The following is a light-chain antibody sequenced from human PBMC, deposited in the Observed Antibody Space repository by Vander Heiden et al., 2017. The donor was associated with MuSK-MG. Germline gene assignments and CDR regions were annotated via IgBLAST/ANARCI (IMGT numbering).Light chain of an antibody. CDR1: SSNIGAGDD. Sequence: QSVLTQPPSVSGAPGQMFTTYCNGSSSNIGAGDDVNWYQQLQGTAPKLLIYGNSNRPSGVPDRFSGSKSGTSASLAITGLQAEDEADYYCQSYDSSRSGVVFGGGTKLTVL. J-gene: IGLJ2*01. V-gene: IGLV1-40*01. CDR2: GNS. CDR3: QSYDSSRSGVV.